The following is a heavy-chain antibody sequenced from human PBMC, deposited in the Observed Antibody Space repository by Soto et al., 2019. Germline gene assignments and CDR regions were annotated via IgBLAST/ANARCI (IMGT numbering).Heavy chain of an antibody. CDR1: GFSISSYY. V-gene: IGHV4-59*01. CDR2: IYYSGST. Sequence: SETLSLTCTFSGFSISSYYWIWIRQPPGKGLEWIGYIYYSGSTNYNPSLKSRVTISVDTSKNQFSLKLSSVTAADTAVYYCARDGYEDWFDPWGQGTLVTVSS. J-gene: IGHJ5*02. D-gene: IGHD2-2*03. CDR3: ARDGYEDWFDP.